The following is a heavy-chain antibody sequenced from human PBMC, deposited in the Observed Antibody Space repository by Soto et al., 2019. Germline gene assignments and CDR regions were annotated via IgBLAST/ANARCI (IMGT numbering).Heavy chain of an antibody. CDR1: GFTFSTYA. Sequence: GGSLRLSCAASGFTFSTYAMAWVRQAPGKGLEWVSGVSASGLNTDYADPVKGRFYISRDNSKNTVSLHMNSLRAEDTALYYCARGTNSHRYSFFDPWGQGTLVTVSA. D-gene: IGHD5-18*01. CDR2: VSASGLNT. J-gene: IGHJ5*02. CDR3: ARGTNSHRYSFFDP. V-gene: IGHV3-23*01.